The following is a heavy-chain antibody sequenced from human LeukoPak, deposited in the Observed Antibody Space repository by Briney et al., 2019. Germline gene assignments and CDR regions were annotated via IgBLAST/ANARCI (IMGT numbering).Heavy chain of an antibody. CDR2: IIPIFGTA. CDR1: GGTFSSYA. D-gene: IGHD6-25*01. J-gene: IGHJ6*03. V-gene: IGHV1-69*06. Sequence: SVKVSCKASGGTFSSYAISWVRQAPGQGLEWMGGIIPIFGTANYAQKFQGRVTITADKSTSTAYMELSSLRSEDTAVYYCARVHSSGWGYYYYYMDVWGKGTTVTISS. CDR3: ARVHSSGWGYYYYYMDV.